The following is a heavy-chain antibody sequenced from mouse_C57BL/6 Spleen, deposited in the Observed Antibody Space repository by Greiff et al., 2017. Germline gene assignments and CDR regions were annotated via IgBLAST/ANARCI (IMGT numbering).Heavy chain of an antibody. J-gene: IGHJ2*01. Sequence: VKLQQSGTELVKPGASVKLSCKASGYTFTSYWMHWVKQRPGQGLEWIGNINPSNGGTNYNEKFKSKATLTVDKSSSTAYMQLSSLTSEDSAVYYCARSLLRDYYFDYWGQGTTLTVSS. D-gene: IGHD1-2*01. CDR3: ARSLLRDYYFDY. V-gene: IGHV1-53*01. CDR1: GYTFTSYW. CDR2: INPSNGGT.